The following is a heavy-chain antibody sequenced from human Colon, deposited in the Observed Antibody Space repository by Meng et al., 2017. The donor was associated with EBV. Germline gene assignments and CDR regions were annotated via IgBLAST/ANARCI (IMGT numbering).Heavy chain of an antibody. CDR3: ARRRGGSGRDC. V-gene: IGHV4-39*01. D-gene: IGHD3-10*01. CDR2: IYPSGST. Sequence: HLQMPASGPGPVKPSESLSLTFTVSGGSISSNGYYWDWVRQPPGKGLEWIGAIYPSGSTSSNPSLQSRVTMFVDTSKNQFSLMLTSVTATDTAVYYCARRRGGSGRDCWGQGTLVTVSS. CDR1: GGSISSNGYY. J-gene: IGHJ4*02.